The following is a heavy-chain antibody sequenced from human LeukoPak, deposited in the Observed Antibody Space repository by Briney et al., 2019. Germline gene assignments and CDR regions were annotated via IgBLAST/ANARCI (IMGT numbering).Heavy chain of an antibody. Sequence: SETLSLTCTVSGGSINNYYWSWIRQPAGKGLGWIGRIYTSGTTNYNPSLKSRATMSVDTSRNQFSLKLNSVTAADTAVYYCARLYSGSYYVDYWGQGTLVTVSS. V-gene: IGHV4-4*07. CDR3: ARLYSGSYYVDY. CDR1: GGSINNYY. D-gene: IGHD1-26*01. J-gene: IGHJ4*02. CDR2: IYTSGTT.